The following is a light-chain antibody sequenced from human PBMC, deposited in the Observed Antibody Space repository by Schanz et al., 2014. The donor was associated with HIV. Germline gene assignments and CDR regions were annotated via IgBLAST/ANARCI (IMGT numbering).Light chain of an antibody. CDR1: QSVSDNY. CDR3: QQSGDSGGT. Sequence: EIVLTQSPATLSLSPGERATLSCRASQSVSDNYLAWYQQRPGQAPRLLIYAASTRATGIPDRFSGSGSGTDFTLTISRLEPEDFAVYYCQQSGDSGGTFGGGTKVDMK. CDR2: AAS. V-gene: IGKV3-20*01. J-gene: IGKJ4*01.